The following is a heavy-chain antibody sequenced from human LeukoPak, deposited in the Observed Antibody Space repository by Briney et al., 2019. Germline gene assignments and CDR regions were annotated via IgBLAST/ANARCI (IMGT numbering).Heavy chain of an antibody. D-gene: IGHD3-10*01. CDR2: IYYSGST. CDR1: GGSISSYY. Sequence: SSETLSLTCTVSGGSISSYYWSWIRQPPGKGLEWIGYIYYSGSTNYNPSLKSRVTISVDTSKNQFSLKLSSVTAADTAVYYCARLGRRRYSRKMVRGVLDYWGQGTLVTVSS. CDR3: ARLGRRRYSRKMVRGVLDY. J-gene: IGHJ4*02. V-gene: IGHV4-59*08.